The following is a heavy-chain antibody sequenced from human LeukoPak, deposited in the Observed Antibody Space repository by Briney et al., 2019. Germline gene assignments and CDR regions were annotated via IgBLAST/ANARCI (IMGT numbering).Heavy chain of an antibody. CDR2: ISSSSSYI. CDR3: ARDRILYGSGSYWFDY. Sequence: PGGSLRLSCAASGFTFSRYSMNRVRHAPGQGLHLVSSISSSSSYIYYADSVKGRFTISRDNAKNSLYLQMNSLRAEDTAVYYCARDRILYGSGSYWFDYWGQGTLVTVSS. V-gene: IGHV3-21*01. J-gene: IGHJ4*02. CDR1: GFTFSRYS. D-gene: IGHD3-10*01.